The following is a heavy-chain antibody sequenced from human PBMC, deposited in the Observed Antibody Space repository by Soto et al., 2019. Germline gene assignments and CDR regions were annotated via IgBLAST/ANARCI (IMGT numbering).Heavy chain of an antibody. CDR1: GGSISSGGYY. CDR2: IYYSGST. D-gene: IGHD5-12*01. CDR3: ARSPERNSGYDFDYFDY. V-gene: IGHV4-31*03. Sequence: QVQLQESGPGLVKPSQTLSLTCTVSGGSISSGGYYWSWIRQHPGKGLEWIGYIYYSGSTYYNPSLKSRVTISVDTSKNQFSLKLSSVTAADTAVYYCARSPERNSGYDFDYFDYWGQGTLVTVSS. J-gene: IGHJ4*02.